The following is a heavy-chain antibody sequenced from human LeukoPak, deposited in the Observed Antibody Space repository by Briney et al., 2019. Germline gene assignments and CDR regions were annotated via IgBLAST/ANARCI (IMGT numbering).Heavy chain of an antibody. J-gene: IGHJ6*01. CDR2: VSGYTGNT. D-gene: IGHD3-22*01. V-gene: IGHV1-18*01. Sequence: ASVNLCCNTAAYAFTINGDSWDRHAHAQGLELMGWVSGYTGNTHFAERLKGRLTMTTDTPTSTVYMELTSLRSDDTAVYYCPRGKVSASLYYLDCWG. CDR3: PRGKVSASLYYLDC. CDR1: AYAFTING.